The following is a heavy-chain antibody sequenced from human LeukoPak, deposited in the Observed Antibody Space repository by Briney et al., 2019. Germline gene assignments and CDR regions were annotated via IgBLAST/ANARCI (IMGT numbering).Heavy chain of an antibody. J-gene: IGHJ4*02. D-gene: IGHD5-18*01. CDR1: GYTFTSYG. Sequence: ASVKVSCKASGYTFTSYGISWVRQAPGQGLEWMGGIIPIFGTANYAQKFQGRVTITADESTSTAYMELSSLRSEDTAVYYCARDRDTTMVTSFDYWGQGTLVTVSS. CDR3: ARDRDTTMVTSFDY. V-gene: IGHV1-69*13. CDR2: IIPIFGTA.